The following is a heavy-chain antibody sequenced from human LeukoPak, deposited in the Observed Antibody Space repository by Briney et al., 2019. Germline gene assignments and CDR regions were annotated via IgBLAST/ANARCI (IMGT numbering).Heavy chain of an antibody. V-gene: IGHV4-34*01. CDR2: INHSGST. J-gene: IGHJ4*02. D-gene: IGHD3-10*01. Sequence: PSETLSLTXTVSGGSISSYYWSWIRQPPGKGLEWIGEINHSGSTNYNPSLKSRVTISVDTSKNQFSLKLSSVTAADTAVYYCARGDYGSSFDYWGQGTLVTVSS. CDR1: GGSISSYY. CDR3: ARGDYGSSFDY.